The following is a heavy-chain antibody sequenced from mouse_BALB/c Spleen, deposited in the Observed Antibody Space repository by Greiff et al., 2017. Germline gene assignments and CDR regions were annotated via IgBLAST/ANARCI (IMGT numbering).Heavy chain of an antibody. CDR3: TVTTATGFDY. Sequence: EVQLVESGGGLVQPGGSRKLSCAASGFTFSSFGMHWVRQAPEKGLEWVAYISSSSSTIYYADTVKGRFTISRDNPKNTLFLQMTSLRSEDTAMFYCTVTTATGFDYWGQGTTLTVSS. D-gene: IGHD1-2*01. CDR2: ISSSSSTI. CDR1: GFTFSSFG. V-gene: IGHV5-17*02. J-gene: IGHJ2*01.